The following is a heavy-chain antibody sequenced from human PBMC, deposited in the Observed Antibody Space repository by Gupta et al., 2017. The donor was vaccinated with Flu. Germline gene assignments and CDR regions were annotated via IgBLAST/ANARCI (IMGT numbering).Heavy chain of an antibody. D-gene: IGHD1-7*01. Sequence: VRLLQPGAGGRRPGASVKASGKALGSPLPGNLIHWGRQAPGQGLEWVGWINPNSGGTHYAQKFQGRVTLTRDTSIGTAYMEVTTLRSDDTAVYYCARAADETPMNSWGQGTPVTVSS. CDR1: GSPLPGNL. CDR3: ARAADETPMNS. V-gene: IGHV1-2*02. CDR2: INPNSGGT. J-gene: IGHJ4*02.